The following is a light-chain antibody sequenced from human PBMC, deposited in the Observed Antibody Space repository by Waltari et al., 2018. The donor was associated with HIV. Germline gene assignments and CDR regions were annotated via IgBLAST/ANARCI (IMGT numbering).Light chain of an antibody. CDR3: QSFDSSLTTSGVI. CDR1: SSNIGAGYD. Sequence: QSVLTQPPSVSGAPGQRVTISCTGSSSNIGAGYDVHWYQQLPGTAPNPLILANLIRPSGVPDRFSGSQSGSSASLAITGLQAEDEAHYYCQSFDSSLTTSGVIFGGGTKLTVL. V-gene: IGLV1-40*01. J-gene: IGLJ2*01. CDR2: ANL.